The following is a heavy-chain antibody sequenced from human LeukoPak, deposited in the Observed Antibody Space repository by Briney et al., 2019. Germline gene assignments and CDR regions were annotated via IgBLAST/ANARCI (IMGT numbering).Heavy chain of an antibody. J-gene: IGHJ4*02. V-gene: IGHV4-39*01. CDR2: IYYSGTT. CDR3: ARLPLYYYDSSGYYYFDY. Sequence: SGTLSLTCTVSDGSISSSGYYWDWIRQPPGKGLEWLGDIYYSGTTYYNPSFKTRVTISADTSKNQFSLELSSVTAADTAVYYCARLPLYYYDSSGYYYFDYWGQGTLVTVSS. CDR1: DGSISSSGYY. D-gene: IGHD3-22*01.